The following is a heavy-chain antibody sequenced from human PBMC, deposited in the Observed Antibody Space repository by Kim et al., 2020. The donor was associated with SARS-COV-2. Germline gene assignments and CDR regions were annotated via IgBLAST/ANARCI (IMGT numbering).Heavy chain of an antibody. CDR2: IKQDGSEK. CDR3: ARDNGYYDILTGSQGVDYYYYYGMDV. Sequence: GGSLRLSCAASGFTFSSYWMSWVRQAPGKGLEWVANIKQDGSEKYYVDSVKGRFTISRDNAKNSLYLQMNSLRAEDTAVYYCARDNGYYDILTGSQGVDYYYYYGMDVWGQGTTVTVSS. D-gene: IGHD3-9*01. J-gene: IGHJ6*02. CDR1: GFTFSSYW. V-gene: IGHV3-7*01.